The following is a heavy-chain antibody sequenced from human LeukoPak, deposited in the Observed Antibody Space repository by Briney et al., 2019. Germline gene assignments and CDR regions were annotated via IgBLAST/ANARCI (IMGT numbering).Heavy chain of an antibody. J-gene: IGHJ6*02. CDR2: VSTDGNDK. D-gene: IGHD2/OR15-2a*01. CDR1: GFTFSSLG. CDR3: AKYVSARGPPYALAV. V-gene: IGHV3-30*18. Sequence: PGGSLRLSCAASGFTFSSLGMHWVRQAPGKGLEWVAIVSTDGNDKYYGDSVKGRFTISRDNSKNTLYLQMNSLRAEDTAVYYCAKYVSARGPPYALAVWGQGTTVTVSS.